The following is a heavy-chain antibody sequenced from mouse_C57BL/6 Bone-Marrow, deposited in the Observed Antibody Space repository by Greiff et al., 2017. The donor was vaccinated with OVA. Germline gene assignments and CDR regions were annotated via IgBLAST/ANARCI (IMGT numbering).Heavy chain of an antibody. CDR1: GYSFTGYY. V-gene: IGHV1-42*01. CDR2: INPSTGGT. D-gene: IGHD2-4*01. Sequence: EVQLQQSGPELVKPGASVKISCKASGYSFTGYYMNWVKQSPEKSLEWIGEINPSTGGTTYNQKFKAKATLTEDKSSSTAYMQLKSLTSEDSAVYYCARGEDYDYPAWFAYWGQGTLVTVSA. J-gene: IGHJ3*01. CDR3: ARGEDYDYPAWFAY.